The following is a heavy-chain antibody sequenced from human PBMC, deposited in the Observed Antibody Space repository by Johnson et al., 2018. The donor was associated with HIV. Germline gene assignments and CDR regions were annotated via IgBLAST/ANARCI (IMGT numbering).Heavy chain of an antibody. V-gene: IGHV3-11*01. CDR2: ISSNGSTI. J-gene: IGHJ3*02. D-gene: IGHD3-10*01. CDR3: ARLVMVRGVMGAFDI. CDR1: GFTFSDYY. Sequence: QVQLVESGGGLVKPGGSLRLSCAASGFTFSDYYMSWIRQGTGKGLEWVSYISSNGSTIYYADSVKGRFTFSRDNSKNTLYLQMNSLRDEDTALYYCARLVMVRGVMGAFDIWGQGTMVTVSS.